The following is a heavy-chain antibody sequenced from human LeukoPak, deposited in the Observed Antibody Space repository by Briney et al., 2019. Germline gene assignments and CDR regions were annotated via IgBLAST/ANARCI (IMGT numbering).Heavy chain of an antibody. CDR1: GYTFTSYD. CDR3: ARGGEMATIRFDY. Sequence: ASVKVSCKASGYTFTSYDINWVRQATGQGLEWMGWMNPNRGNAGYAQKFQGRVTMTRNTSISTAYMELSSLRSEETAVYYCARGGEMATIRFDYWGQGTLVTVSS. CDR2: MNPNRGNA. J-gene: IGHJ4*02. D-gene: IGHD5-24*01. V-gene: IGHV1-8*01.